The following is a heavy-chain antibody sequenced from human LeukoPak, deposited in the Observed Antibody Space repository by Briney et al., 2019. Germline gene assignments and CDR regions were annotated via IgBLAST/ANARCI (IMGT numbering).Heavy chain of an antibody. V-gene: IGHV1-8*02. CDR3: AIGYSSSWYRNDIDY. J-gene: IGHJ4*02. CDR2: INPNSGNT. D-gene: IGHD6-13*01. CDR1: GYTFTGYY. Sequence: ASVKVSCKASGYTFTGYYMHWVRQAPGQGLEWMGWINPNSGNTGYAQKFQGRVTMTRNTSISTAYMELSSLRSEDTAVYYCAIGYSSSWYRNDIDYWGQGTLVTVSS.